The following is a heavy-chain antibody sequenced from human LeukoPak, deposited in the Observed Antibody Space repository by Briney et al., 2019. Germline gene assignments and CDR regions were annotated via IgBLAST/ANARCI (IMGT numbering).Heavy chain of an antibody. D-gene: IGHD4-17*01. J-gene: IGHJ2*01. CDR3: AKVRVVGDYNWFFDL. CDR1: GFTFSSYA. V-gene: IGHV3-23*01. Sequence: GGSLRLSCAASGFTFSSYAMSWVRQAPGKGLEWVSAIVGSGASTYYADSVKGRFTISRDNSKNTLHLQMNSLRAEDTAIYHCAKVRVVGDYNWFFDLWGRGTLVTVAS. CDR2: IVGSGAST.